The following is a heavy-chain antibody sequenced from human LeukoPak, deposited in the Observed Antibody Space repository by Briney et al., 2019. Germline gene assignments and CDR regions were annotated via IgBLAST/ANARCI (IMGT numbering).Heavy chain of an antibody. D-gene: IGHD6-19*01. J-gene: IGHJ4*02. Sequence: GRSLRLSCAASGFTFSSYGMHWVRQAPGKGLEWVAVIWYDGSNKYYADSVKGRFTISRDNSKNTLYLQMNSLRAEDTAVYYCAREGGWSSFDYWGQGTLVTVSS. V-gene: IGHV3-33*08. CDR2: IWYDGSNK. CDR1: GFTFSSYG. CDR3: AREGGWSSFDY.